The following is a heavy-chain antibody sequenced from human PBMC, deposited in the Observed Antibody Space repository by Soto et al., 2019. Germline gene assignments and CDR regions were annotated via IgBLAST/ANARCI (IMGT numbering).Heavy chain of an antibody. CDR2: IKQDGGEK. V-gene: IGHV3-7*01. CDR1: EFTSSGYW. J-gene: IGHJ2*01. CDR3: ARVANRYFDL. Sequence: EVQLVESGGGLVQPGGSLRLSCAASEFTSSGYWMTWVRQAPGKGLEWVANIKQDGGEKYYVDSVKGRFSISRDNAKNSLYLQMDSLRVEDTAVYYCARVANRYFDLWGRGTLVTVSS.